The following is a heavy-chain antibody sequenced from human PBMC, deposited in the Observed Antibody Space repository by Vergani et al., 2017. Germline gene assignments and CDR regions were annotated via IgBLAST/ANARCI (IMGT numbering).Heavy chain of an antibody. CDR3: VRDVRVSRT. D-gene: IGHD1-1*01. V-gene: IGHV3-21*01. Sequence: EVQMVESGGGLVKPGGSLRLSCVASGFTFSHYSMNWFRQAPGKGLGGVSSISGNNDDVYYADSVKGRFTISRNNAKNSLYLDMSSLRAEETAVYYCVRDVRVSRTWGQGTLVAVSS. CDR1: GFTFSHYS. CDR2: ISGNNDDV. J-gene: IGHJ3*01.